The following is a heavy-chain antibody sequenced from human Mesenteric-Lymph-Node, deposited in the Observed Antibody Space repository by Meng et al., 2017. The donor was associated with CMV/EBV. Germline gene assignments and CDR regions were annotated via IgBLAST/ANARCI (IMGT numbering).Heavy chain of an antibody. CDR1: SINSGTYY. J-gene: IGHJ4*02. Sequence: SINSGTYYGGWLRQHPAKSLEYIGYTYYSESDYYNPSLKSRITISVDTSVNQFSLKLSSVTAADTAVYYCARGGPDYYGDPVLRFEYWGQGILVTVSS. D-gene: IGHD4-17*01. CDR3: ARGGPDYYGDPVLRFEY. CDR2: TYYSESD. V-gene: IGHV4-31*02.